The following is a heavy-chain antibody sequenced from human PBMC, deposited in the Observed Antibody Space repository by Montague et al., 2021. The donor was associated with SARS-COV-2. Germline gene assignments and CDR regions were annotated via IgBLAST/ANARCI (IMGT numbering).Heavy chain of an antibody. D-gene: IGHD3-3*01. Sequence: SETLSLTCAVYGGSFNNYYWSWIRQAPGKGLEWIGEIDQGGATNYSPSLRSRLTLSVDTSKNQFSLKLSSVTAADTAVYFCARGHREPFSVFGVLAGGPGIRCYGLDVWGLGTTVTVS. CDR2: IDQGGAT. CDR1: GGSFNNYY. CDR3: ARGHREPFSVFGVLAGGPGIRCYGLDV. J-gene: IGHJ6*02. V-gene: IGHV4-34*01.